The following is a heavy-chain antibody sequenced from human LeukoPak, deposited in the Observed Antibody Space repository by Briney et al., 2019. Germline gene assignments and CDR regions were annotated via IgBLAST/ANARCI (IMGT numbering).Heavy chain of an antibody. CDR2: ISSSSSTI. Sequence: GGSLRLSCAASGFTFSSYSMNWVRQAPGKGLEWVSYISSSSSTIYYADSVKGRFIISRDNAKNSLYLQMNSLRAEDTAVYYCARDRYSSGFDYWGQGTLVTVSS. V-gene: IGHV3-48*04. J-gene: IGHJ4*02. D-gene: IGHD6-19*01. CDR1: GFTFSSYS. CDR3: ARDRYSSGFDY.